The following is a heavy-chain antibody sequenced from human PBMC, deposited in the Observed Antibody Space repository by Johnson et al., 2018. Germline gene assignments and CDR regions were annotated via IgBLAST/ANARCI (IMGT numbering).Heavy chain of an antibody. V-gene: IGHV3-20*04. J-gene: IGHJ6*03. CDR2: INWNGGST. CDR3: ARRGSGNYYYFYMDV. D-gene: IGHD3-10*01. Sequence: VQLVQSGGGVVRPGGSLRLSCVASGFSFDDYGMTWVRETPGKRLEWVSDINWNGGSTNYADSVKGRFTIARDNAKNYLYMQMNSRRAEDTALDYCARRGSGNYYYFYMDVWGKGTTVTVSS. CDR1: GFSFDDYG.